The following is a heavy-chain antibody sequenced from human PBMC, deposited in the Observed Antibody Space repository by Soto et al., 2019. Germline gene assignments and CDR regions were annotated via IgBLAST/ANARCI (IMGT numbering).Heavy chain of an antibody. Sequence: GASVKVSCKASGGTFSSYTISWVRQAPGQGLEWMGRIIPILGIANYAQKFQGRVTITRDTSASTAYMELSSLRSEDTAVYYCARGFRGGDAEWFDPWGQGTLVTVS. CDR1: GGTFSSYT. J-gene: IGHJ5*02. V-gene: IGHV1-69*02. D-gene: IGHD2-21*02. CDR2: IIPILGIA. CDR3: ARGFRGGDAEWFDP.